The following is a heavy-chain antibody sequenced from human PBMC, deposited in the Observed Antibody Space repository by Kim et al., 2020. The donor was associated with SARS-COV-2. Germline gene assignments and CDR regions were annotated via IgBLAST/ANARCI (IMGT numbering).Heavy chain of an antibody. D-gene: IGHD2-15*01. J-gene: IGHJ6*03. V-gene: IGHV4-39*01. CDR2: IYSGAAT. Sequence: SETLSLTCTVSGGSLSGSGSSWGLAWIRQPPGKGLEWIGNIYSGAATYYSPSLKSRVTMSADTSESQFSLRLSSVAAADTAVHYCARIYSSNFYMDVWG. CDR1: GGSLSGSGSS. CDR3: ARIYSSNFYMDV.